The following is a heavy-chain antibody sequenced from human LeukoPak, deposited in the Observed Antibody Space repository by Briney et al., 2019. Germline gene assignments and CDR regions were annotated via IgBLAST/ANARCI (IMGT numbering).Heavy chain of an antibody. CDR1: GGTFSNYA. D-gene: IGHD6-13*01. CDR3: AKRWQQPGY. V-gene: IGHV1-69*10. Sequence: SVKVSCKASGGTFSNYAISWVRQAPGQGLEWMGGIIPILGTANYAQKFRGRVTITADKSTRTAYMELSSLRSEDTAVYYCAKRWQQPGYWGQGTLVTVSS. J-gene: IGHJ4*02. CDR2: IIPILGTA.